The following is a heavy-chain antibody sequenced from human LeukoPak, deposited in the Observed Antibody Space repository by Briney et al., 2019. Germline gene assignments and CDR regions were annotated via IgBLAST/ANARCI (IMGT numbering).Heavy chain of an antibody. V-gene: IGHV3-74*01. J-gene: IGHJ2*01. CDR1: GFTFSSYW. Sequence: GGSLRLSCAASGFTFSSYWMHWVRQAPGKGLVWVSRINSDGSSTSYADSVKGRFTISRDNAKNTLYLQMNSLRAEDTAVYYCARGPRIAVAGPHWYFDLLGRGTLVNVS. D-gene: IGHD6-19*01. CDR3: ARGPRIAVAGPHWYFDL. CDR2: INSDGSST.